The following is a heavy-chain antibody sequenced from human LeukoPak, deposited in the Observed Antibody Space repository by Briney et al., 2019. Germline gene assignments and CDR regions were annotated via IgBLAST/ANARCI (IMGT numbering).Heavy chain of an antibody. D-gene: IGHD6-19*01. CDR3: ARGGLDPSYFDY. J-gene: IGHJ4*02. V-gene: IGHV4-4*07. CDR1: GGSISSYY. Sequence: SETLSLTCTVSGGSISSYYWSWIRQPAGKGLEWIGRIYTSGSTNYNPSLKSRVTMSVDTSKNQFSLKLGSVTAADTAVYYCARGGLDPSYFDYWGQGTLVTVSS. CDR2: IYTSGST.